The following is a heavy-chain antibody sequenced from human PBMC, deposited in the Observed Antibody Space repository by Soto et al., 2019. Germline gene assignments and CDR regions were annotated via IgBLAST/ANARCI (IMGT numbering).Heavy chain of an antibody. CDR1: GYAFTTYG. Sequence: QVHLVQSGAEVKKPGASVKVSCKGSGYAFTTYGITWVRQAPGQGLEWMGWISAHNGNTNYAQKLQGRVTVTRDTSTSAAYMELRSLGADDTAVYYCARGRYGDYWGQGALVTVSS. D-gene: IGHD1-1*01. J-gene: IGHJ4*02. CDR3: ARGRYGDY. V-gene: IGHV1-18*01. CDR2: ISAHNGNT.